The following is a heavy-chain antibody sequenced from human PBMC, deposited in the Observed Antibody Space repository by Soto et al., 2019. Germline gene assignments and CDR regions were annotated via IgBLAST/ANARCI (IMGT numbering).Heavy chain of an antibody. Sequence: GGSLRLSCAASGFTFSSYAMSWVRQAPGKGLEWVSAISGSGGSTYYADSLKGRFTISRDNSKNTLYLQMNSLRAEDTAVYYCASDPRIYYYYYMDVWGKGTTVTVSS. J-gene: IGHJ6*03. CDR3: ASDPRIYYYYYMDV. V-gene: IGHV3-23*01. D-gene: IGHD2-21*01. CDR2: ISGSGGST. CDR1: GFTFSSYA.